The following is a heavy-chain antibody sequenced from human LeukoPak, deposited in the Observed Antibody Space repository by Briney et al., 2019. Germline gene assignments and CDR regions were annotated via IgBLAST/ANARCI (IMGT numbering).Heavy chain of an antibody. CDR1: GFTFSSYS. J-gene: IGHJ4*02. V-gene: IGHV3-23*01. D-gene: IGHD3-22*01. Sequence: WGSLRLSCAASGFTFSSYSMSWVRQAPGEGLEWVSAISGSGGNTYYTDSVKGRFTISRDNSKNTLYLQMNSLRPEDTAVYYCAKGLYSSSYPYYFDYWGQGTLVTVSS. CDR2: ISGSGGNT. CDR3: AKGLYSSSYPYYFDY.